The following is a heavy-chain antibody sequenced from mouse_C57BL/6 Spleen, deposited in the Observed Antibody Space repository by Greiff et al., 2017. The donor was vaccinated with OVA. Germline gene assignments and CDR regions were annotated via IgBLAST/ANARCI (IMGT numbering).Heavy chain of an antibody. CDR3: AFDYGGY. CDR2: IYPSDSET. J-gene: IGHJ2*01. CDR1: GYTFTSYW. V-gene: IGHV1-61*01. D-gene: IGHD2-4*01. Sequence: QVQLKQPGAELVRPGSSVKLSCKTSGYTFTSYWMDWVKQRPGQGLEWIGNIYPSDSETHYNQKFKDKATMTVDKSPSTAYLQLSSLTSEDSAVYYCAFDYGGYWGQGTTLTVSS.